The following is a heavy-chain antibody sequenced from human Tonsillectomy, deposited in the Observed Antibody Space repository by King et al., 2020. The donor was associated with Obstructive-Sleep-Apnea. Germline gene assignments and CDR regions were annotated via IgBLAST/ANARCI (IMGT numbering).Heavy chain of an antibody. CDR3: ARVGVAAAAPFDY. J-gene: IGHJ4*02. Sequence: VKLVQSGAEVKKPGASVKVSCKASGYTFTSYAMHWVRQAPGQRLEWMGWINAGNGNTKYSQKFQGRVTITRDTSASTAYMELSSLRSEDTAVYYCARVGVAAAAPFDYWGQGTLVTVSS. CDR2: INAGNGNT. V-gene: IGHV1-3*01. CDR1: GYTFTSYA. D-gene: IGHD6-13*01.